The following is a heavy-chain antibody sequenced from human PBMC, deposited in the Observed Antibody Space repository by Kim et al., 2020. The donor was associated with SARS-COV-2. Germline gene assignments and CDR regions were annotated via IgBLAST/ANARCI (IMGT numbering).Heavy chain of an antibody. Sequence: GGSLRLSCAASGFTFSSYEMNWVRQAPGKGLEWVSYISSSGSTIYYADSVKGRFTISRDNAKNSLYLQMNSLRAEDTAVYYCARLGSFGEWVDAFDIWGQGTMVTVSS. CDR3: ARLGSFGEWVDAFDI. CDR2: ISSSGSTI. D-gene: IGHD3-10*01. J-gene: IGHJ3*02. V-gene: IGHV3-48*03. CDR1: GFTFSSYE.